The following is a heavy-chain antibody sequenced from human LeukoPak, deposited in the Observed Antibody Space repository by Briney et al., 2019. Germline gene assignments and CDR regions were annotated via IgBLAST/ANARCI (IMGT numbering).Heavy chain of an antibody. D-gene: IGHD2-2*01. Sequence: PGGSLRLSCAASGFTFSSYSMNWVRQAPGKGLEWVSSISSSSSYIYYADPVKGRFTISRDNAKNSLYLQMNSLRAEDTAVYYCARDPSVVVVPAANNNWFDPWGQGTLVTVSS. J-gene: IGHJ5*02. CDR3: ARDPSVVVVPAANNNWFDP. CDR1: GFTFSSYS. CDR2: ISSSSSYI. V-gene: IGHV3-21*01.